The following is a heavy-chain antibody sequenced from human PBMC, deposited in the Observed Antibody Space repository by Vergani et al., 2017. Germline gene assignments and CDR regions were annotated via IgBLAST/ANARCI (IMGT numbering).Heavy chain of an antibody. Sequence: QVQLVESGGGVVQPGRSLRLSCAASGFTFSSYGMHWVRQAPGKGLEWVAVIWYDGSNKYYADSVKGRFTISRDNSKNTLYLQMNSLRAEDTAVYYCAALEGATFVYWGQGTLVTVSS. V-gene: IGHV3-33*01. J-gene: IGHJ4*02. CDR2: IWYDGSNK. D-gene: IGHD1-26*01. CDR1: GFTFSSYG. CDR3: AALEGATFVY.